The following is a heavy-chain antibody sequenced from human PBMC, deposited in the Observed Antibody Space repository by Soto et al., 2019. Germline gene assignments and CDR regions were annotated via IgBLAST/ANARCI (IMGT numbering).Heavy chain of an antibody. J-gene: IGHJ4*02. CDR1: GYTFTGYY. D-gene: IGHD6-13*01. V-gene: IGHV1-2*02. CDR3: AREKYSSSWEYYLDY. Sequence: GASVKVSCKASGYTFTGYYMHWVRQAPGQGLEWMGWINPNSGGTNYAQKFQGRVTMTRDTSISTAYMEVSRLRSDDTAVYYCAREKYSSSWEYYLDYWGQGNLVTVSS. CDR2: INPNSGGT.